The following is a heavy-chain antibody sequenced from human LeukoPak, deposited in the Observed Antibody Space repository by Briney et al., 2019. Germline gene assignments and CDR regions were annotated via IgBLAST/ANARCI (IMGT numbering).Heavy chain of an antibody. J-gene: IGHJ4*02. CDR3: ARDSHQGGSDY. D-gene: IGHD2-2*01. V-gene: IGHV1-69*13. CDR1: GYTFTSYG. CDR2: IIPIFGTA. Sequence: ASVKVSCKASGYTFTSYGISWVRQAPGQGLEWMGGIIPIFGTANYAQKFQGRVTITADESTSTAYMELSSLRSEDTAVYYCARDSHQGGSDYWGQGTLVTVSS.